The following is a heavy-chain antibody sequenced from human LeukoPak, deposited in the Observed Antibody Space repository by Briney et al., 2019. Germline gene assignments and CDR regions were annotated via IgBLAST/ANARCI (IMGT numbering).Heavy chain of an antibody. CDR2: IRSKAYGGTT. D-gene: IGHD3-10*01. CDR3: SRGYYGSGSYYPNWFDP. J-gene: IGHJ5*02. CDR1: GFTFSDYY. Sequence: SLRLSCAASGFTFSDYYMSWIRQAPGKGLEWVGFIRSKAYGGTTEYAASVKGRFTISRDDSKSIAYLQMNSLKTEDTAVYYCSRGYYGSGSYYPNWFDPWGQGTLVTVSS. V-gene: IGHV3-49*03.